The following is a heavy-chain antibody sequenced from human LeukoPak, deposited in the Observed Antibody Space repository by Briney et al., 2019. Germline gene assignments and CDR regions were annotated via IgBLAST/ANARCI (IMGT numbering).Heavy chain of an antibody. CDR3: ARWDYDGPQTVDV. CDR2: IYYSGST. Sequence: SETLSLTCTVSGGSISSYYWSWIRQPPGKGLEWIGYIYYSGSTNYNPSLKSRVTISVDTSKNQFSLKLSSVTAADTAVYYCARWDYDGPQTVDVWGQGTTVTVSS. CDR1: GGSISSYY. V-gene: IGHV4-59*01. J-gene: IGHJ6*02. D-gene: IGHD3-22*01.